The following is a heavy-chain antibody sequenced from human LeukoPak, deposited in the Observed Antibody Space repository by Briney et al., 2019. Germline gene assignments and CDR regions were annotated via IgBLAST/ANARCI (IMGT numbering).Heavy chain of an antibody. J-gene: IGHJ4*02. CDR2: IYTSGST. Sequence: PSETLSLTCSVSGGSINNYYWSWIRQPAGKGLEWIGRIYTSGSTNYNPSLQSRVTMSVDTSKNQFSLKLNSVTAADTAVCYCARDHDYGGVPYYFDYWGQGTLVTVSS. D-gene: IGHD4-23*01. CDR3: ARDHDYGGVPYYFDY. V-gene: IGHV4-4*07. CDR1: GGSINNYY.